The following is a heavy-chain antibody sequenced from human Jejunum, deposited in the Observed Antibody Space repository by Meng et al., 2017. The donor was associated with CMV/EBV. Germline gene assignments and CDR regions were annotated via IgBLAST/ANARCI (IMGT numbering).Heavy chain of an antibody. CDR3: AKDRVSTAMITNYFDS. D-gene: IGHD5-18*01. CDR2: ISGSGGDT. Sequence: PLSSYAMSWVRQAPGRGLEWVSAISGSGGDTYYADSVKGRFTISRDNSKNTLYLQMNSLRAEDTAIYYCAKDRVSTAMITNYFDSWGQGTLVTVSS. V-gene: IGHV3-23*01. J-gene: IGHJ4*02. CDR1: PLSSYA.